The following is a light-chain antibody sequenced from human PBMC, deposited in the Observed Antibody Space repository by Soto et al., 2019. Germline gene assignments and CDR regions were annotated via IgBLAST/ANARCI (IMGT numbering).Light chain of an antibody. CDR1: QSVRSTF. CDR2: GAS. CDR3: QQYDTSPPTYT. Sequence: EVVLTQSPGTLSLSPGERVTLSCRTSQSVRSTFLAWYQQKPGQAPRPLIYGASTRATGIPDRFSGSGSGTDFTLTLSRLEPEDFAVYYCQQYDTSPPTYTFGQGTKLEIK. J-gene: IGKJ2*01. V-gene: IGKV3-20*01.